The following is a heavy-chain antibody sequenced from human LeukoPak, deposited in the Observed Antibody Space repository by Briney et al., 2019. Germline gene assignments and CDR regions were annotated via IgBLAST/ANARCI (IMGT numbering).Heavy chain of an antibody. CDR1: GFTFSNYA. D-gene: IGHD6-13*01. CDR3: AAGHAFDI. V-gene: IGHV3-30*03. Sequence: GGSLRLSCAASGFTFSNYAMSWVRQAPGKGLEWVAVISYDGSNKYYADSVKGRFTISRDNSKNTLYLQMNSLRAEDTAVYYCAAGHAFDIWGQGTMVTVSS. CDR2: ISYDGSNK. J-gene: IGHJ3*02.